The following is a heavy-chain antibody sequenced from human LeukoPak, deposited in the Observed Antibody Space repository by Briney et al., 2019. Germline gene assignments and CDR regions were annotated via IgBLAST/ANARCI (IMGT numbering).Heavy chain of an antibody. Sequence: PGGSLRLSCAASGLTFSSYVMHWVRQAPGKGLEWVAVISYDGSNKYYAESVKGRFTISRDNSKNTLNLQTNSLRVEDTAVYYCARDSKAQQLVRVYFQHWGQGTLVTVSS. CDR2: ISYDGSNK. D-gene: IGHD6-13*01. CDR3: ARDSKAQQLVRVYFQH. CDR1: GLTFSSYV. V-gene: IGHV3-30-3*01. J-gene: IGHJ1*01.